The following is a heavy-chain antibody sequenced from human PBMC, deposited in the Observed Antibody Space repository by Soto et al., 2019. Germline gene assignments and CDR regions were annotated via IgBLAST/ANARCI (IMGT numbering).Heavy chain of an antibody. D-gene: IGHD3-10*01. CDR1: GYTLTELS. J-gene: IGHJ5*02. CDR3: ATDVYYYGSGTNWFDH. CDR2: FDPEDGET. Sequence: GASVKVSCKVSGYTLTELSMHWVRQAPGKGLEWMGGFDPEDGETIYAQKFQGRVTMTEDTSTDTAYMELSSLRSEDTAVYYCATDVYYYGSGTNWFDHWGQGTLVTVS. V-gene: IGHV1-24*01.